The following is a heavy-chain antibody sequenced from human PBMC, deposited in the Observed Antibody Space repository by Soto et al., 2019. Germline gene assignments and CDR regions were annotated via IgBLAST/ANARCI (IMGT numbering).Heavy chain of an antibody. J-gene: IGHJ6*01. CDR3: ATWLKAAGIRRNYYY. CDR1: GGTFNNYA. Sequence: QVQLVQSGAEVKKPGSSVKVSCKASGGTFNNYAFSWVRQAPGQGLEWLGGIMPIFGRPDYAQKFRDRVTITADESPTTATMELSSLRSENTSVYYCATWLKAAGIRRNYYY. V-gene: IGHV1-69*12. CDR2: IMPIFGRP. D-gene: IGHD6-19*01.